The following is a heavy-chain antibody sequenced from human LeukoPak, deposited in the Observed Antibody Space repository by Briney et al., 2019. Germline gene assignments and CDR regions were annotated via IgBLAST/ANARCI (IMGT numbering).Heavy chain of an antibody. CDR2: IHPNSGGT. CDR1: GYTFTGYY. Sequence: GASVKVSRKASGYTFTGYYMHWVRQAPGQGLEWMGWIHPNSGGTNYAQKFQGWVTMTRDTSISTAYMELTRLRSDDTAMYYCATSGYTYGALDIWGQGTMVTVSS. V-gene: IGHV1-2*04. J-gene: IGHJ3*02. D-gene: IGHD5-18*01. CDR3: ATSGYTYGALDI.